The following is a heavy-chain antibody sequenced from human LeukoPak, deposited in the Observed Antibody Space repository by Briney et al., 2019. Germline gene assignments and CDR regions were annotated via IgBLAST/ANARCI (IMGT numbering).Heavy chain of an antibody. CDR3: ARGIGAAVLFDY. D-gene: IGHD6-13*01. CDR2: IIHSGST. Sequence: SETLSLTCAVYGGSFSGYYWSWIRQPPGKGLEWIGEIIHSGSTNYNPSLKSRVTISVDTSKNQFSLQLSSVTVADTAVYYCARGIGAAVLFDYWGEGPVDSVS. V-gene: IGHV4-34*01. J-gene: IGHJ4*02. CDR1: GGSFSGYY.